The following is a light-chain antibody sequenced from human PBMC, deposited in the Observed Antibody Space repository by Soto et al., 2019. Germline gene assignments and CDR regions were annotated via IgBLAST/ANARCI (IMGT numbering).Light chain of an antibody. J-gene: IGLJ3*02. Sequence: QSALTQPASVSGSPGQSITISCTGTSSDVGGYNYVSWYQQHPGKAPKLIIYDVSNRPSGVSNRFSGSKSGNTASLTVSGLQAEDEADYYCSSYTSSNTQVFGEGTKVTVL. CDR3: SSYTSSNTQV. CDR2: DVS. V-gene: IGLV2-14*01. CDR1: SSDVGGYNY.